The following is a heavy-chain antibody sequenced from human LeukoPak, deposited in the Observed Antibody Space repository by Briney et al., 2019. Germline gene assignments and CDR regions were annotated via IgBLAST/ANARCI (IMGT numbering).Heavy chain of an antibody. D-gene: IGHD3-10*01. J-gene: IGHJ4*02. CDR1: GGSFSGYY. Sequence: SETLSLTCAVYGGSFSGYYWSWIRQPPGKGLEWIGYIYYSGSTNYNPSLKSQVTISVDTSKNQFSLKLSSVTAADTAVYYCARQTMVRGVAGGYFDYWGQGTLVTVSS. V-gene: IGHV4-59*01. CDR3: ARQTMVRGVAGGYFDY. CDR2: IYYSGST.